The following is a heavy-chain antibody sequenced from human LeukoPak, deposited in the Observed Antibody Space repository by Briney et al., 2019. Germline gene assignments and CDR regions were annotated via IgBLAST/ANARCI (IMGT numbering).Heavy chain of an antibody. CDR3: AKDLILVLPAAYDY. CDR2: LSASGGST. V-gene: IGHV3-23*01. J-gene: IGHJ4*02. D-gene: IGHD2-2*01. Sequence: AGGSLRLSCAASGSFSSYVMTWVRQAPGRGLEWVSTLSASGGSTYYADSVKGRFTISRDNSKSTLYLQMSSLRAEDTAVYFCAKDLILVLPAAYDYWGQGTLVTVSS. CDR1: GSFSSYV.